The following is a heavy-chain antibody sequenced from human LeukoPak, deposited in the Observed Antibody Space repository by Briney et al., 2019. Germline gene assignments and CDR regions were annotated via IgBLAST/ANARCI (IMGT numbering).Heavy chain of an antibody. Sequence: ASVKVSCKASGYTFTGYYMHWVRQAPGQGLEWMGWINPNSGGTNYAQKFQGRVTMTRDTSISTAYMELSRQRSDDTAVYYCASSSPGGWELQLDYWGQGTLVTVSS. D-gene: IGHD1-26*01. J-gene: IGHJ4*02. CDR1: GYTFTGYY. CDR2: INPNSGGT. CDR3: ASSSPGGWELQLDY. V-gene: IGHV1-2*02.